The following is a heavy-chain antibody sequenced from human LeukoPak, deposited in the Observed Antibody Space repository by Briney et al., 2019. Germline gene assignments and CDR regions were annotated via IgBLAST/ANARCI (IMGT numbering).Heavy chain of an antibody. V-gene: IGHV3-7*01. CDR1: GFTFSSYA. Sequence: GGSLRLSCAASGFTFSSYAMSWVRQAPGKGLEWVANIKDDGSAKYYVDSVKGRFTISRDNAKNSLYLQMNSLRAEDTAVYYCARANNDFWSGSFDYWGQGTLVTVSS. J-gene: IGHJ4*02. CDR2: IKDDGSAK. CDR3: ARANNDFWSGSFDY. D-gene: IGHD3-3*01.